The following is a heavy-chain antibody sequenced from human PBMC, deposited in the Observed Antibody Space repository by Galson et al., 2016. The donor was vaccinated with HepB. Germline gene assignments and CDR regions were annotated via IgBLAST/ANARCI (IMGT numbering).Heavy chain of an antibody. CDR2: INVGNGIT. J-gene: IGHJ6*02. CDR1: GDSFTNYA. D-gene: IGHD1-14*01. Sequence: SVKVSCKASGDSFTNYAIIWVRQDPGQGLEWMGWINVGNGITKYSEEVQGRVTITSDTSASTVHMELSSLISGDTAVYYCARDGEPLYDYGMDVWGQGTTVIVSS. CDR3: ARDGEPLYDYGMDV. V-gene: IGHV1-3*01.